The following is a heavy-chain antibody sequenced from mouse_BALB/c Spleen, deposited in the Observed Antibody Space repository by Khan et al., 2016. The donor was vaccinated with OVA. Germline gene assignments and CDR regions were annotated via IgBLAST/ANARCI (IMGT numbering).Heavy chain of an antibody. CDR2: IWSGGST. CDR1: GFSLTYYG. J-gene: IGHJ1*01. D-gene: IGHD2-4*01. CDR3: ARFYDYEGYFDV. Sequence: QVQLQQSGPGLVQPSQSLSITCTVSGFSLTYYGVHWVRQPPGQGLEWLGVIWSGGSTDYDAAFISRLSINKDNSKSQVFFIMNSLQADDTAIYYCARFYDYEGYFDVWGAGTTVTVSS. V-gene: IGHV2-4*02.